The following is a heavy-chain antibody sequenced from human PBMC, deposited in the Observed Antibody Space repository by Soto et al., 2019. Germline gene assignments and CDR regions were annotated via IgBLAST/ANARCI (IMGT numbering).Heavy chain of an antibody. CDR2: IKQDGSEN. D-gene: IGHD6-19*01. Sequence: DVRLVESGGGLVQPGGSLRLSCAASSFTFSSYWLSWVRQAPGKGLEWVATIKQDGSENYYVDSVKGRFTISRDNAKNSLYLQMSSLRADDTAVCYCARDGPFISVAAPAFQYAMDVWGQGTTVTVS. V-gene: IGHV3-7*03. CDR1: SFTFSSYW. CDR3: ARDGPFISVAAPAFQYAMDV. J-gene: IGHJ6*02.